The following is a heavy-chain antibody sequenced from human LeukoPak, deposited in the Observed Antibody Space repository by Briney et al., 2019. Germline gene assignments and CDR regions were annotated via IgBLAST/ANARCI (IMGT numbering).Heavy chain of an antibody. CDR2: IYTCGTT. CDR1: GGSISSYY. J-gene: IGHJ4*02. V-gene: IGHV4-4*07. Sequence: PSETLSLTCTVSGGSISSYYWNWIRQPAGKGLEWIGRIYTCGTTNYNPSLKSRVTMSIDTSKNQFSLKLLSVTAADTAIYYCARDTSWYYSFDYWGLGTLATVSS. D-gene: IGHD6-13*01. CDR3: ARDTSWYYSFDY.